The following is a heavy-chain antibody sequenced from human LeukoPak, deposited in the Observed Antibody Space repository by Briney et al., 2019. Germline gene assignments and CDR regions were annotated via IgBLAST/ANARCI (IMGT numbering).Heavy chain of an antibody. D-gene: IGHD2-2*01. CDR3: ARGIFRRYCSSTSCYGYYYGMDV. J-gene: IGHJ6*02. V-gene: IGHV1-8*01. CDR1: GYTFTSYD. Sequence: GASVKVSCKDSGYTFTSYDINWVRQATGQGLEWMGWMNPNSGNTGYAQKFQGRVTMTRNTSISTAYMELSSLRSEDTAVYYCARGIFRRYCSSTSCYGYYYGMDVWGQGTTVTVSS. CDR2: MNPNSGNT.